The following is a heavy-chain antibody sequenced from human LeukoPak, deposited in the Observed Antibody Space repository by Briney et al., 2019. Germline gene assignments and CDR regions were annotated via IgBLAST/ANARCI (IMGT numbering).Heavy chain of an antibody. V-gene: IGHV3-7*03. CDR3: ARDSLARPLGY. Sequence: GGSLRLSCAASGFTFSSYWMSWVRQAPGKGLEWVANIKQDGSQKYYVDSVKGRFSISRDNAKNSLYLQMNSLRAEDTAVYYCARDSLARPLGYWGQGTLVTVSS. CDR1: GFTFSSYW. J-gene: IGHJ4*02. D-gene: IGHD6-6*01. CDR2: IKQDGSQK.